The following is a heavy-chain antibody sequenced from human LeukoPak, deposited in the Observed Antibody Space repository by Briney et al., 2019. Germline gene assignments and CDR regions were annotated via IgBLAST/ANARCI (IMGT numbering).Heavy chain of an antibody. CDR3: ARARGYSDSGSSNWFDP. CDR1: GFTFSSYA. CDR2: ISYDGTNK. Sequence: GGSLRLSCAASGFTFSSYAMHWVRQAPGKGLEWVAVISYDGTNKYYADSVKGRFTISRDNSKNTLYLQMHRLRAEDTAVYYCARARGYSDSGSSNWFDPWGQGTLVTVSS. J-gene: IGHJ5*02. V-gene: IGHV3-30*04. D-gene: IGHD3-10*01.